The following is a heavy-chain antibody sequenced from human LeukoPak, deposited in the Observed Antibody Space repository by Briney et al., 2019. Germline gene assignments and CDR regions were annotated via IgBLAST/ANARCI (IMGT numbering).Heavy chain of an antibody. J-gene: IGHJ4*02. CDR2: ISSSGRTV. Sequence: GESLRLSCAASGFSFTTYWMSWVRQAPGKGLEWISYISSSGRTVDQADSVKGRITISRDNAKNSVYLQMNSLRADDTAVYYCARGGGYDSFDYWGQGTQVTVSS. D-gene: IGHD5-12*01. V-gene: IGHV3-11*01. CDR3: ARGGGYDSFDY. CDR1: GFSFTTYW.